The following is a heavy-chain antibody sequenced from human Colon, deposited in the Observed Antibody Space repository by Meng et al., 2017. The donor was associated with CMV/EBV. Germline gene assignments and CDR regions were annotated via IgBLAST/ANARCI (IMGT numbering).Heavy chain of an antibody. CDR2: INPSDGGP. D-gene: IGHD2-8*02. J-gene: IGHJ5*02. CDR3: AREYCTAFTCFYNPHWFDP. Sequence: ASVKVSCKASGYTFTSYHIHWVRQAPGQGLEWVGMINPSDGGPTYAQKFQGRVTMTRDTSTSTVYMDLSSLRSEDTALYFCAREYCTAFTCFYNPHWFDPWGQGTLVTVSS. V-gene: IGHV1-46*01. CDR1: GYTFTSYH.